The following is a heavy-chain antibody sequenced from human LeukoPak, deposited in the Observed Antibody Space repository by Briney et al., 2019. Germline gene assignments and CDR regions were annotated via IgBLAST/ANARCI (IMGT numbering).Heavy chain of an antibody. D-gene: IGHD6-13*01. V-gene: IGHV3-23*01. CDR2: ITSSGGST. CDR1: GFTFNSYS. CDR3: ARSPTSSSWYTNYYYYMDV. Sequence: GGSLRLSCAASGFTFNSYSLSWVRQAPGKGLEWVSGITSSGGSTYYADSVKGRFTISRDNSKNTLYLQMNSLRAGDTAVYYCARSPTSSSWYTNYYYYMDVWGKGTTVTVSS. J-gene: IGHJ6*03.